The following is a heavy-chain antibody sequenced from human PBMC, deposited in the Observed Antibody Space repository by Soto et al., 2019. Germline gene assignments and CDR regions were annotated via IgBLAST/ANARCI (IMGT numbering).Heavy chain of an antibody. CDR2: FRESGGTT. D-gene: IGHD2-2*01. CDR3: TKDSHWAIISPTXDY. V-gene: IGHV3-23*01. Sequence: GGSLRLSCAASGVRFSSSAMSWVRQAPGKRLEWVSTFRESGGTTHYADPVKGRFTISRDTSNNILFLQMNSLRAEDTAIYYCTKDSHWAIISPTXDYWGQGTLVTVSS. J-gene: IGHJ4*02. CDR1: GVRFSSSA.